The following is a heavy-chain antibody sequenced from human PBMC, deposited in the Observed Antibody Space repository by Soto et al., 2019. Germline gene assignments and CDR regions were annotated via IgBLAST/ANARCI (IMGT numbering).Heavy chain of an antibody. D-gene: IGHD4-17*01. Sequence: EVQLLESGGGLVQPGGSLRLSCAASGFTFSSYAMSWVRQAPGKGLEWVSAISGSGGSTYYADSVRGRLTNSRDNSKNTLYLQMNSLGAEDTAVYYCAKRTVGWYFDLWGRGTLVTVSS. V-gene: IGHV3-23*01. CDR2: ISGSGGST. CDR1: GFTFSSYA. J-gene: IGHJ2*01. CDR3: AKRTVGWYFDL.